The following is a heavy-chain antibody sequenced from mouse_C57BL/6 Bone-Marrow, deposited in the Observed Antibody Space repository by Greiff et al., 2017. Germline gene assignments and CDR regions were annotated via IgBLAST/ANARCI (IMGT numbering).Heavy chain of an antibody. V-gene: IGHV1-82*01. Sequence: QVQLQQSGPELVKPGASVKISCKASGYAFSSSWMNWVKQRPGKGLEWIGRIYPGDGDTNYNGKFKGKATLTADKSSSTAYMQLSSLTSEDSAVYFCAIYDGYSEGYFDVWGTGTTVTVSS. CDR2: IYPGDGDT. CDR1: GYAFSSSW. CDR3: AIYDGYSEGYFDV. D-gene: IGHD2-3*01. J-gene: IGHJ1*03.